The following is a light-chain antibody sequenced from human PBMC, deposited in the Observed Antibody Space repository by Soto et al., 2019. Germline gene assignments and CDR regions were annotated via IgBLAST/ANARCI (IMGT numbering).Light chain of an antibody. V-gene: IGLV1-40*01. CDR1: SSNIGAGYD. J-gene: IGLJ1*01. CDR2: GNS. Sequence: QAVVTQPPSVSGAPGQRVTISCTGSSSNIGAGYDVHWYQQLPGTAPKLLIYGNSNRPSGVPDRFSGSKSGTSASLDITGLHAEDEADYYCQSYDSSLSGYVFGTGTKLTVL. CDR3: QSYDSSLSGYV.